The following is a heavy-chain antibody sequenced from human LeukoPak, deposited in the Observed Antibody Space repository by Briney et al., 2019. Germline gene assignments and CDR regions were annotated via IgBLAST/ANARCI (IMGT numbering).Heavy chain of an antibody. CDR2: IYHSGST. CDR1: GGSISSDNYY. J-gene: IGHJ4*02. D-gene: IGHD4/OR15-4a*01. V-gene: IGHV4-61*02. CDR3: ARLTGSYSNN. Sequence: SQTLSLTCTVSGGSISSDNYYWSWIRQPAGKGLEWIGSIYHSGSTYYNPSLKSRVTISVDTSKNQFSLKLTSVTAADTAVYYCARLTGSYSNNWGQGTLVTVSS.